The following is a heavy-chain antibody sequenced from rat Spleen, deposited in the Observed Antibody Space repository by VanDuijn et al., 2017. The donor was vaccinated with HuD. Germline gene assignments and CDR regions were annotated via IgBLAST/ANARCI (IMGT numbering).Heavy chain of an antibody. D-gene: IGHD4-6*01. CDR2: MRYNGDT. Sequence: QVQLKESGPGLVQPSQTLSLTCTVSGFSLTSYNVHWVRQPPGKGLEWMGRMRYNGDTTYNSVFKTRLRSSRETSKNQVFLKMNRLQTDDTGTYYCTRELGYWGQGVMVTVSS. CDR1: GFSLTSYN. CDR3: TRELGY. V-gene: IGHV2-63*01. J-gene: IGHJ2*01.